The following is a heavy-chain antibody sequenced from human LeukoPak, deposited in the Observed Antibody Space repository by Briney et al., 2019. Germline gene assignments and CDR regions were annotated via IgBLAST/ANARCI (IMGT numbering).Heavy chain of an antibody. V-gene: IGHV3-30-3*01. CDR2: MSHDGSVK. D-gene: IGHD5-12*01. CDR3: ARDVRWLRFVFDH. Sequence: GRSLRLSCAASGFTFSSYAMHWVRQAPGKGLEWVAVMSHDGSVKIYADSVQGRFTISRDNSKNSLYLQMNSLRDEDTAVYYCARDVRWLRFVFDHWGQGIPVTVSS. J-gene: IGHJ4*02. CDR1: GFTFSSYA.